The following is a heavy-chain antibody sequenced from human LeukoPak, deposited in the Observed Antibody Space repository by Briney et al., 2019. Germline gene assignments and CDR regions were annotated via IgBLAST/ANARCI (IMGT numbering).Heavy chain of an antibody. J-gene: IGHJ4*02. CDR1: GFTFSSYA. D-gene: IGHD3-10*01. V-gene: IGHV3-30*04. CDR3: ASPLLFGERGFQSPDY. Sequence: GRSLRLSCAASGFTFSSYAMHWVRQASGKGLEWVADISYDGSNKYYADSVKGRFTISRDNSKNTLYLQMNSLRAEDTAVYYCASPLLFGERGFQSPDYWGQGTLVTVSS. CDR2: ISYDGSNK.